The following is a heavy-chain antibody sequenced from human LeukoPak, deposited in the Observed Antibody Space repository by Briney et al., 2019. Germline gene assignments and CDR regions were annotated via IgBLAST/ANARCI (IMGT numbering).Heavy chain of an antibody. Sequence: GGSLRLSCAASGFTFSSYAMHWVRQALGKGLEWVAVISYDGSNKYYADSVKGRFTISRDNSKNTLYLQMNSLRAEDTAVYYCARGMQWGQGTLVTVSS. CDR2: ISYDGSNK. CDR3: ARGMQ. CDR1: GFTFSSYA. J-gene: IGHJ4*02. V-gene: IGHV3-30*04.